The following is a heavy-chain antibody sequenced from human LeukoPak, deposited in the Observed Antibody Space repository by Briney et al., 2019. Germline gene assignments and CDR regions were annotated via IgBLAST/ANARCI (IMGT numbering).Heavy chain of an antibody. CDR1: GFTFSSYG. D-gene: IGHD3-10*01. Sequence: ERSLRLSCAASGFTFSSYGMHWVRQAPGKGLEWVAVIWYDGSNKYYADSVKGRFTISRDNSKNTLYMEMSSLRPEDTAVYYCARPIDNGSGSYYFPYWGQGTLVTVSS. V-gene: IGHV3-33*01. J-gene: IGHJ4*02. CDR2: IWYDGSNK. CDR3: ARPIDNGSGSYYFPY.